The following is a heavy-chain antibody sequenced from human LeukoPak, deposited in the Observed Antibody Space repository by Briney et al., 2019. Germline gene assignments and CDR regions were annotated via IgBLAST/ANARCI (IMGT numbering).Heavy chain of an antibody. J-gene: IGHJ4*02. CDR1: GFTFSSCS. Sequence: GGSLRLSCAASGFTFSSCSMNWVRQAPGKGLEWVSYISSSSSTIYYADSVKGRFTISRDNAKNSLYLQMNSLRAEDTAVYYCARVGDYDSSGYYYDFDYWGQGTLVTVSS. CDR2: ISSSSSTI. D-gene: IGHD3-22*01. CDR3: ARVGDYDSSGYYYDFDY. V-gene: IGHV3-48*01.